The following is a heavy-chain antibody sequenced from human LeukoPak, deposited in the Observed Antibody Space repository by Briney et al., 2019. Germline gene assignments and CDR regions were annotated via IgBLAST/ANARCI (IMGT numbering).Heavy chain of an antibody. CDR2: ISGSGGYT. D-gene: IGHD4-17*01. V-gene: IGHV3-23*01. CDR1: GFTFSSYA. J-gene: IGHJ4*02. Sequence: SGGSLRLSCAASGFTFSSYAMSWVRQAPGKGLEWVSAISGSGGYTYYADSVKGRFTISRDNSKNTPYLQMNSLRAEDTAVYYCARNDYGQYYFDYWGQGTLVPVSS. CDR3: ARNDYGQYYFDY.